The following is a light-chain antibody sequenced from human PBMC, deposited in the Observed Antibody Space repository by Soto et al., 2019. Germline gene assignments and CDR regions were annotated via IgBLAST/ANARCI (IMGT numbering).Light chain of an antibody. CDR3: QQTYVTEYT. CDR1: QRISSY. J-gene: IGKJ2*01. CDR2: AAS. V-gene: IGKV1-39*01. Sequence: DIQRTQSPSSLSASVGDRVTITCRASQRISSYLHWYQQKPGKAPKLLIYAASSLQSMVPSRVSGSGSGTDFTLNISILQPEDFATYCCQQTYVTEYTFGQGTKLEFK.